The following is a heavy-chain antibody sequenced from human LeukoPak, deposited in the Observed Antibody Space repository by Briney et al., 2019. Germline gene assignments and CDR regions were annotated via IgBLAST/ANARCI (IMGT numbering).Heavy chain of an antibody. CDR1: GGSFNGYY. CDR3: TREDRSTVVRGIFVGPLDH. V-gene: IGHV4-34*01. Sequence: KPSETLSLTCAVYGGSFNGYYWSWIRQPPGKGLEWIGEINHSGSTNYNPSLKSRVTISVDTSKNQFSLKLSSVTAAGTAVYYCTREDRSTVVRGIFVGPLDHWGPGPLVTVSS. D-gene: IGHD3-10*01. J-gene: IGHJ4*02. CDR2: INHSGST.